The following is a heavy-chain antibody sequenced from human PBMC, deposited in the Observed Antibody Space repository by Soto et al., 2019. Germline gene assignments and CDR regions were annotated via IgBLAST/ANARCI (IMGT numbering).Heavy chain of an antibody. CDR3: ARDMDDYGDQFDY. Sequence: GGSLRLSCAASGFTFSSYWMSWVRQAPGKGLEWVANIKQDGSEKYYVDSVKGRFTISRDNAKNSLYLQMNSLRAEDTAVYYCARDMDDYGDQFDYWGQGTLVTVSS. CDR1: GFTFSSYW. D-gene: IGHD4-17*01. J-gene: IGHJ4*02. CDR2: IKQDGSEK. V-gene: IGHV3-7*01.